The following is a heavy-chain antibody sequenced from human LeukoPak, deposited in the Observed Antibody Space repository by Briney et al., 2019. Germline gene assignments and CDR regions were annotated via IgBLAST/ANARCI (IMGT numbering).Heavy chain of an antibody. J-gene: IGHJ4*02. CDR1: GFTFSSYA. CDR3: ARFPGGYSPYFDY. Sequence: PGGSLRLSCAASGFTFSSYAMHWVRQAPGKGLEWVAVISYDGSNKYYADSVKGRFTISRDNSKNTLYLQMNSLRAEDTAVYYCARFPGGYSPYFDYWGQGTPVTVSS. V-gene: IGHV3-30-3*01. CDR2: ISYDGSNK. D-gene: IGHD5-12*01.